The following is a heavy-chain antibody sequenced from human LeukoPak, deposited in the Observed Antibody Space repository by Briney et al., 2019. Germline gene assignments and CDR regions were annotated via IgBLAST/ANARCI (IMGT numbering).Heavy chain of an antibody. Sequence: ASVKVSCKASGYTFTGYYMHWVRQARGKGLERMGRINPNRGGTNYAQKFQGRVTMTRDTSISTAYMELSRLRSDDTAVYYCARELGFVVVPAAIKAPDDYWGQGTLVTVSS. CDR2: INPNRGGT. CDR1: GYTFTGYY. D-gene: IGHD2-2*02. V-gene: IGHV1-2*06. CDR3: ARELGFVVVPAAIKAPDDY. J-gene: IGHJ4*02.